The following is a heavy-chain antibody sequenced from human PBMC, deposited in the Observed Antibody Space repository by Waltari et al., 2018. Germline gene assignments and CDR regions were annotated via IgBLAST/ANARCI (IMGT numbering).Heavy chain of an antibody. CDR2: IKTRIAGGTT. CDR1: GFPFTFAW. CDR3: ATYPSPNDYTEDKYYFDS. J-gene: IGHJ4*02. V-gene: IGHV3-15*01. D-gene: IGHD4-4*01. Sequence: EVQLVESGGGLVKPGGSLRLSCAASGFPFTFAWMSWVRQAPGKGLEWVGRIKTRIAGGTTDYAAPVKGRFTISRDDSKNTLYLQMNSLRTDDTAVYYCATYPSPNDYTEDKYYFDSWGQGTLVTVSS.